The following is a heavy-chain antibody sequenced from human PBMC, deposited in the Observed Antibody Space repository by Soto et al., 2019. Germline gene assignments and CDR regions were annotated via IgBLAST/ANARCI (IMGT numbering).Heavy chain of an antibody. CDR3: ARELWLRLGNDYYGMDV. D-gene: IGHD5-18*01. Sequence: PGGSLRLSCAASGFPFSGYWMSWARQAPGKGLEWVANINQDGSEEYYVGSVKGRFTISRDNAKNLLYLQMNSLRAEDTAVYYCARELWLRLGNDYYGMDVWGQGTTVTVSS. CDR1: GFPFSGYW. J-gene: IGHJ6*02. V-gene: IGHV3-7*01. CDR2: INQDGSEE.